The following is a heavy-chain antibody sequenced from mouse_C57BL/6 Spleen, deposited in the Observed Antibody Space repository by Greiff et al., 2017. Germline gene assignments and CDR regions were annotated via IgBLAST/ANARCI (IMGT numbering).Heavy chain of an antibody. D-gene: IGHD2-3*01. V-gene: IGHV5-6*01. Sequence: EVKLMESGGDLVKPGGSLKLSCAASGFTFSSYGMSWVRQTPDKRLEWVATISSGGSYTYYPDSVKGRFTISRDNAKNTLYLQMSSLKSEDTAMYYCAIYDGFGYWGQGTTLTVSS. CDR1: GFTFSSYG. CDR3: AIYDGFGY. CDR2: ISSGGSYT. J-gene: IGHJ2*01.